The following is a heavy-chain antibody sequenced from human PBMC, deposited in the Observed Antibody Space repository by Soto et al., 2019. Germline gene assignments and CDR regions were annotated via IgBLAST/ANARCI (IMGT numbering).Heavy chain of an antibody. CDR1: GGSISKYY. V-gene: IGHV4-59*08. D-gene: IGHD3-10*01. CDR3: ARHRAGVGDYYCYDLDV. Sequence: SSETLSLTCTVSGGSISKYYWSWIRQSPGKGLEWIGYIFYSGNTKYNPSLKSRVTISVDRSKNQFSLTLNSVTAADTAVYYCARHRAGVGDYYCYDLDVWGPGTTVT. CDR2: IFYSGNT. J-gene: IGHJ6*02.